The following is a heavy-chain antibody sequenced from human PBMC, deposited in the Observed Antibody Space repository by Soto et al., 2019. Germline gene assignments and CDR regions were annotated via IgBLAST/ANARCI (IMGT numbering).Heavy chain of an antibody. Sequence: QVQLVQSGAEVKKPGSSVKVSCKASGGTFSSYTISWVRQAPGQGLEWMGRIIPILGIANYAQKFQGRVTITAHKSTSTAYMELSSLRSEDTAVYYCASGDSSAGDYWGQGTLVTVSS. J-gene: IGHJ4*02. CDR3: ASGDSSAGDY. CDR2: IIPILGIA. V-gene: IGHV1-69*02. D-gene: IGHD3-22*01. CDR1: GGTFSSYT.